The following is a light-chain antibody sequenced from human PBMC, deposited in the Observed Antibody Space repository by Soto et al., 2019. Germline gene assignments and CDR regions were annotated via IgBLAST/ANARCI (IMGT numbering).Light chain of an antibody. V-gene: IGKV3-15*01. CDR3: QHYNNWPPWT. CDR2: AAS. J-gene: IGKJ1*01. Sequence: EIVMTQSPATLSVSPGERATFSCRASQSVSSNLDWYQQKPGQAPRLLIYAASIRATGVPARFSGSGSGTEFTLTISTMQSEDFAIYYCQHYNNWPPWTFGQGTKVDI. CDR1: QSVSSN.